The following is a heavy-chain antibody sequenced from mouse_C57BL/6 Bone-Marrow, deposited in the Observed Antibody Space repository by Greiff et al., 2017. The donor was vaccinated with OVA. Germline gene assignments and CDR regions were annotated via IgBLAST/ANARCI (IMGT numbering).Heavy chain of an antibody. CDR1: GYTFTDYY. V-gene: IGHV1-19*01. D-gene: IGHD1-1*01. J-gene: IGHJ3*01. CDR3: AREIYYYGPWFAY. Sequence: VQLKQSGPVLVKPGASVKMSCKASGYTFTDYYMNWVKQSHGKSLEWIGVINPYNGGTSYNQKFKGKATLTVDKSSSTAYMELNSLTSEDSAVYYCAREIYYYGPWFAYWGQGTLVTVSA. CDR2: INPYNGGT.